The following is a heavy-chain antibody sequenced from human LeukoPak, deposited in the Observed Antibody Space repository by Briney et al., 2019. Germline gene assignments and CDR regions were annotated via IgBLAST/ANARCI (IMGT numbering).Heavy chain of an antibody. CDR2: CNSDGSST. CDR1: GFTFSSYW. V-gene: IGHV3-74*01. J-gene: IGHJ4*02. Sequence: PGGSLRLSCAASGFTFSSYWMHWVRQAPGKGLVWVSRCNSDGSSTSYADSVKDRFTISRDNAKNTVYLQMNSLRDEDTAVYYCARGYTNYPFDYWGQGTLVTVSS. D-gene: IGHD1-1*01. CDR3: ARGYTNYPFDY.